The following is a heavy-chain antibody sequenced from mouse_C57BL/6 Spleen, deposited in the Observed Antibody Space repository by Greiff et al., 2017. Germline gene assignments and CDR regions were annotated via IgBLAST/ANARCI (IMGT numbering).Heavy chain of an antibody. Sequence: QVTLKVSGPGILQPSQTLSLTCSFSGFSLSTFGMGVGWIRQPSGKGLEWLAHIWWDDDKYYNPALKSRLTISKDTSKNQVFLKIANVDTADTATYYCARTHLLWLRQGYYFDYWGQGTTLTVSS. CDR3: ARTHLLWLRQGYYFDY. V-gene: IGHV8-8*01. CDR2: IWWDDDK. D-gene: IGHD2-2*01. J-gene: IGHJ2*01. CDR1: GFSLSTFGMG.